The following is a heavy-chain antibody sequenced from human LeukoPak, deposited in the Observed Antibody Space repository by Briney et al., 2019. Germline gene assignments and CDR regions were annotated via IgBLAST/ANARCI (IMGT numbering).Heavy chain of an antibody. CDR2: IKSDGTYS. CDR1: GFTFSSHW. CDR3: VRDDDYYSVDY. J-gene: IGHJ4*02. Sequence: GGSLRLSCAASGFTFSSHWMHWVRQAPGKGLVCVARIKSDGTYSDYGGAVRGRFTISRDNAKDTLYLQMNSLRAEDTAIYYCVRDDDYYSVDYWGQGTLVTVYS. V-gene: IGHV3-74*01. D-gene: IGHD4/OR15-4a*01.